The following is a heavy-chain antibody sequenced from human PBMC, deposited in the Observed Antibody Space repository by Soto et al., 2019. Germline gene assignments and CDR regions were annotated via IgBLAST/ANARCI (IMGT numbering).Heavy chain of an antibody. Sequence: PGGSLRLSCAASGFTVSSNYMSWVRQAPGKGLEWVSVIYSGGSTYYADSVKGRFTISRHNSKNTLYLQMNSLRAEDTAVHYCARDGYSGYDYRRDYYYYYMDVWGKGTTVNVSS. J-gene: IGHJ6*03. CDR3: ARDGYSGYDYRRDYYYYYMDV. D-gene: IGHD5-12*01. CDR1: GFTVSSNY. CDR2: IYSGGST. V-gene: IGHV3-53*04.